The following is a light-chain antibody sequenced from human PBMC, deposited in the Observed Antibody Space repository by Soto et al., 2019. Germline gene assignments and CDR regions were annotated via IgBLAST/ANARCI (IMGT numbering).Light chain of an antibody. CDR2: GAS. V-gene: IGKV3-15*01. CDR1: QSVSSN. J-gene: IGKJ2*01. Sequence: EVVVTQSPATLSMSPGETANLSCRASQSVSSNLAWYQQKPGQAPRLLIYGASTRATGIPARFSGSGSGTEFTLTISSLQSEDFAVYYCQQYYYWPSFGQGTKLEIK. CDR3: QQYYYWPS.